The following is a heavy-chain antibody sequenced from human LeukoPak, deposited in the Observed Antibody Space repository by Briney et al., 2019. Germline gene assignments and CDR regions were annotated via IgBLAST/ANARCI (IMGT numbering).Heavy chain of an antibody. CDR1: GYTFTTYG. Sequence: ASVKVSCKASGYTFTTYGIIWVRQAPGQGLEWMGWISTYNGNTNYAQKFQGRVTMTTDTSTSTAYMELRSLRSDDTAVYYCARVSLVRIAAAGTMDNWGQGTLVTVSS. D-gene: IGHD6-13*01. V-gene: IGHV1-18*01. CDR2: ISTYNGNT. J-gene: IGHJ4*02. CDR3: ARVSLVRIAAAGTMDN.